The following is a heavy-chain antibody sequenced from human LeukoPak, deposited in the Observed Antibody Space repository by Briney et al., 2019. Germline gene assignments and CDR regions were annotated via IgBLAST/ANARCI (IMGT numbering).Heavy chain of an antibody. CDR2: ISGSGGST. V-gene: IGHV3-23*01. CDR3: ARRGGDFFDY. CDR1: GFIFTSYI. D-gene: IGHD2-21*01. Sequence: GGSLRLSCAASGFIFTSYIMKWVRQAPGRGLEWVSAISGSGGSTYYADSVKGRFTISRDNSKNTLYLQMNSLRAEDTAVYYCARRGGDFFDYWGQGTLVTVSS. J-gene: IGHJ4*02.